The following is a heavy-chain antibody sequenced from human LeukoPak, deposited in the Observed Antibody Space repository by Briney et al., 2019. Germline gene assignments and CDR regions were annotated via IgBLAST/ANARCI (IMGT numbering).Heavy chain of an antibody. CDR2: IKQDGSEK. CDR1: GFTISSYW. J-gene: IGHJ4*01. D-gene: IGHD6-6*01. Sequence: GGSLRLSCVASGFTISSYWMNWVRQAPGKGLEWVANIKQDGSEKYYVDSVKGRFTISRDNAKNSLYLQMNSLRAEDTAVYYCASRTSSSGYWGHGTLVTVSS. V-gene: IGHV3-7*01. CDR3: ASRTSSSGY.